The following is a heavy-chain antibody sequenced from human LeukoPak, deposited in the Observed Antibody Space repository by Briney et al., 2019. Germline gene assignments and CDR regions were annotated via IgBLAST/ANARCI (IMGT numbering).Heavy chain of an antibody. V-gene: IGHV4-59*01. CDR3: GRLVVGVTYSGFDV. J-gene: IGHJ3*01. CDR2: IYYSGRT. D-gene: IGHD1-26*01. Sequence: SETLSLTCTVSSGSISSYHWSWIRQPPGKGREGIGHIYYSGRTKYNPSLKSRITIPVDTSKKHFSLKLSSVTAADTAVYYCGRLVVGVTYSGFDVWGQGTTVTVSS. CDR1: SGSISSYH.